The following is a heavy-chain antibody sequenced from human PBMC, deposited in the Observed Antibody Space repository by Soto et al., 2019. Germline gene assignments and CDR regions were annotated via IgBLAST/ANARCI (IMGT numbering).Heavy chain of an antibody. Sequence: GESLKISCKGSGYSFTSYWIGWVRQMPGKGLEWMGIIYPGDSDTRYSPSFQGQVTISADKSISTAYLQWSSLKASDTAMYYCARLNIQRYYYYGMDVWGQGTTVTVSS. D-gene: IGHD6-25*01. J-gene: IGHJ6*02. V-gene: IGHV5-51*01. CDR3: ARLNIQRYYYYGMDV. CDR1: GYSFTSYW. CDR2: IYPGDSDT.